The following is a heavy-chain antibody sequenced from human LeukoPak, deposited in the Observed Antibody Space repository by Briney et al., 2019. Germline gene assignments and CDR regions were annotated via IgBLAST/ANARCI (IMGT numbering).Heavy chain of an antibody. Sequence: SETLSLTCAVSGGSFSGHYWSWIRHPAGKGLEWIGRIYTSGSTNYNPSLKSRVAISIDTSKNQFSLKLSSVTAADTAVYYCAREPSDPGHLVVLAVVGCMDVWGNGTTVTVSS. CDR2: IYTSGST. V-gene: IGHV4-4*07. CDR1: GGSFSGHY. D-gene: IGHD2-21*01. J-gene: IGHJ6*03. CDR3: AREPSDPGHLVVLAVVGCMDV.